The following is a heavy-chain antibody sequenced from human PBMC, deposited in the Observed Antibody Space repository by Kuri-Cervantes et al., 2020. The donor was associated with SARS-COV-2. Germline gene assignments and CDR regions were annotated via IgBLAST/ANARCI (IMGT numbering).Heavy chain of an antibody. CDR2: SNAGNGNT. D-gene: IGHD3-3*01. CDR1: GYTFTSYA. J-gene: IGHJ6*02. V-gene: IGHV1-3*02. Sequence: ASVKVSCKASGYTFTSYAMHWVRQAPGQRLEWMGWSNAGNGNTKYSQEFQGRVTITRDTSASTAYMELSSLRSEDTAVYYCARDSGGITIFGVVISTYYYYGMDVWGQGTTVTVSS. CDR3: ARDSGGITIFGVVISTYYYYGMDV.